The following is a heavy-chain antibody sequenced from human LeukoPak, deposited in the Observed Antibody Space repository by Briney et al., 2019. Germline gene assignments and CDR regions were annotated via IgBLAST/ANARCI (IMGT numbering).Heavy chain of an antibody. D-gene: IGHD5-12*01. V-gene: IGHV1-69*05. CDR3: ARTSHYVDIAATIPYGIYYFDY. J-gene: IGHJ4*02. Sequence: SVKVSCKTSGGTFSSYSISWVRQAPGQGLEWMGGIIPMSGTIKYAQKLQGRVTMTTDTSTSTAYIELRSLRSDDTAVYYCARTSHYVDIAATIPYGIYYFDYWGQGTLVTVSS. CDR2: IIPMSGTI. CDR1: GGTFSSYS.